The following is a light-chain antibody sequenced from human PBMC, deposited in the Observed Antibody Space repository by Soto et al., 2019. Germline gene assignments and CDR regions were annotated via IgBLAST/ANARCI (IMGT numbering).Light chain of an antibody. CDR2: DAS. V-gene: IGKV3-15*01. CDR1: QSVSSN. Sequence: QSSATLSGSTGETPTDTYRYRQSVSSNLAGYQQKPGQAPRLLISDASTRATGIPARFCGSGSGTEFALAVSCRQSDDFAVYYCQQYIKWPITFGQGTRLEIK. J-gene: IGKJ5*01. CDR3: QQYIKWPIT.